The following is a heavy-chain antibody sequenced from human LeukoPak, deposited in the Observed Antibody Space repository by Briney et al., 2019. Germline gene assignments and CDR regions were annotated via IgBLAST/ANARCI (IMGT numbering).Heavy chain of an antibody. J-gene: IGHJ4*02. V-gene: IGHV3-48*02. CDR3: ATDQQYAFDY. D-gene: IGHD1/OR15-1a*01. Sequence: PGGSLRLSRALSGFHFTDYPMHWVRQAPRRGVEWITSIRTTTEGAKYAYYAESVKARVTISRDDGKNTIYLHMNSLGDDDTAGCYWATDQQYAFDYWGQGILVTVSS. CDR2: IRTTTEGAKYA. CDR1: GFHFTDYP.